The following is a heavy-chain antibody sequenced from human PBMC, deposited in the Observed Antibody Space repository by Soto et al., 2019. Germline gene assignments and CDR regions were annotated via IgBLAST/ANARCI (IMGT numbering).Heavy chain of an antibody. CDR2: IYPGDSDT. V-gene: IGHV5-51*01. D-gene: IGHD2-2*01. CDR1: GYSFTSYW. Sequence: GESLKISCKGSGYSFTSYWIGWVRQMPGKGLEWMGIIYPGDSDTRYSPSFQGRVTISADKSISTAYLQWSSLKASDTAMYYCARLGRGTNLVVVPSSIKVYYGMDVWGQGTRVTVSS. CDR3: ARLGRGTNLVVVPSSIKVYYGMDV. J-gene: IGHJ6*02.